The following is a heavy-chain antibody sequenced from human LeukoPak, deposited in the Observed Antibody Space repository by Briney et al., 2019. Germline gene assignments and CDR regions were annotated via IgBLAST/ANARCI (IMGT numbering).Heavy chain of an antibody. CDR3: ARGFLEWLPTAWFDP. J-gene: IGHJ5*02. Sequence: PSETLSLTCTVSGGSISSYYWSWIRQPPGKGLEWIGYIYYSGGTNYNPSLKSRVTISIDTSKSQFSLRLSSVTAADTAMYYCARGFLEWLPTAWFDPWGQGTLVTVSS. CDR1: GGSISSYY. D-gene: IGHD3-3*01. V-gene: IGHV4-59*01. CDR2: IYYSGGT.